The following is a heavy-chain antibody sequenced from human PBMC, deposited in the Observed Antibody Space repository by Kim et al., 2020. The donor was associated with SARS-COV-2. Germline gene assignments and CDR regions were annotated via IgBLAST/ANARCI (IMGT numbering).Heavy chain of an antibody. Sequence: SETLSLTCSVSGGSIRSGGKFWTWIRQHPAKGLEWIGYISYSGNYNYSPSLRSRVSIALQTSENQFSLELTSVTAADTAVYYCARGQPLDYWGQGILVTV. D-gene: IGHD2-2*01. V-gene: IGHV4-31*03. CDR2: ISYSGNY. J-gene: IGHJ4*02. CDR1: GGSIRSGGKF. CDR3: ARGQPLDY.